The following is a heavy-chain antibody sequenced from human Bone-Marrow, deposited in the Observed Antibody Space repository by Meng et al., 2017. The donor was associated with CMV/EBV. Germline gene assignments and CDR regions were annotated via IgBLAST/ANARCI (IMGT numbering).Heavy chain of an antibody. CDR3: ARDRSHWTMDV. V-gene: IGHV3-48*03. CDR1: IISLRSAQ. CDR2: VSSIETGGVT. J-gene: IGHJ6*02. D-gene: IGHD3/OR15-3a*01. Sequence: GGSLRLSCGGSIISLRSAQFNWVRQAPGKGLEWISYVSSIETGGVTFYARSVKGRFTVSRDKARNLLYLQMDSLGVEDTGVYYCARDRSHWTMDVWGQGTMVTVSS.